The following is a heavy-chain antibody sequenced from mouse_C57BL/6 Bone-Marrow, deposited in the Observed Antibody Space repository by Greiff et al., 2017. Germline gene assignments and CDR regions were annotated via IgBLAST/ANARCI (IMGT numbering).Heavy chain of an antibody. CDR2: IDPEDGDT. J-gene: IGHJ2*01. Sequence: EVQLQQSGAELVRPGASVKLSCTASGFNIKDYYMHWVKQRPEQGLEWIGRIDPEDGDTEYAPKFQGKATMTADTSSHTAYLQLSSLTAEDTAVYYCTTQGELYGSSYEDYWGQGTTLTVSS. CDR1: GFNIKDYY. D-gene: IGHD1-1*01. V-gene: IGHV14-1*01. CDR3: TTQGELYGSSYEDY.